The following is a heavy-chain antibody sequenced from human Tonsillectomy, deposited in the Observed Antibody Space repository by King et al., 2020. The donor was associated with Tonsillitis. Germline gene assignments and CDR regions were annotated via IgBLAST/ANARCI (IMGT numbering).Heavy chain of an antibody. V-gene: IGHV3-43D*03. CDR2: ITWGGSHS. J-gene: IGHJ4*02. Sequence: EVQLVESGGVVVHPGGSLRLSCVPSGFTFDDYAIHWVRQAPGKGLEWVSLITWGGSHSYYADSVKGRFTISRDNSKNSLYLQLNSLRPEDTALYYCAKSFDTSGYYYFDYWGQGTLVTVSS. CDR3: AKSFDTSGYYYFDY. D-gene: IGHD3-22*01. CDR1: GFTFDDYA.